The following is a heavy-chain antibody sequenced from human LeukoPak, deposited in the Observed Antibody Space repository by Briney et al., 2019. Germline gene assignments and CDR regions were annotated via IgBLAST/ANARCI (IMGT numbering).Heavy chain of an antibody. CDR1: GGSISSGSYY. Sequence: SQTLSLTCTVSGGSISSGSYYWSWIRQPAGKGLEWIGRIYTSGSTNYNPSLKSRVTISVDTSKNQFSLKLSSVTAADTAMYYCARGGYCSSSSCYGDDAFDIWGQGTMVTVSS. D-gene: IGHD2-2*01. CDR2: IYTSGST. CDR3: ARGGYCSSSSCYGDDAFDI. J-gene: IGHJ3*02. V-gene: IGHV4-61*02.